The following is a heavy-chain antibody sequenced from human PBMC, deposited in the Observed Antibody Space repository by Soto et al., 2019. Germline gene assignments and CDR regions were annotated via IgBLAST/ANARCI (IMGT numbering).Heavy chain of an antibody. CDR3: ARPGTYGAGSYLYHFAY. Sequence: QLQLQESGPGLVKPSETLSLTCTVSGGSISSSYYYWGWIRQPPGKGLEWIGSIYYSGITSYNPCLPSRVSIPVDTSKDQFSLKLSAVTAADTAVSYWARPGTYGAGSYLYHFAYWGLGSLVTVSS. D-gene: IGHD3-10*01. V-gene: IGHV4-39*01. J-gene: IGHJ4*02. CDR2: IYYSGIT. CDR1: GGSISSSYYY.